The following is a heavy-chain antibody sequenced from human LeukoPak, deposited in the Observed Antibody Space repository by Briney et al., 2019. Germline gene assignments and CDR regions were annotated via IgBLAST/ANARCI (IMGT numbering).Heavy chain of an antibody. CDR2: INQDGSEK. V-gene: IGHV3-7*01. J-gene: IGHJ4*02. CDR1: GFSFSSYW. Sequence: PGGSLRLSCAASGFSFSSYWMSWVRQAPGKGPEWVANINQDGSEKYYVDSVKGRFTVSRDNAKNSLYVQMNSLRAEDTAVYYCARHAQWFGQFQYHFDYWGQGTLVTVSS. CDR3: ARHAQWFGQFQYHFDY. D-gene: IGHD3-10*01.